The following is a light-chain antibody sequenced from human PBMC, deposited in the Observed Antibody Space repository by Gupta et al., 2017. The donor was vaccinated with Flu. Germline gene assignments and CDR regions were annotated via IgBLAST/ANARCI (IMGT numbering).Light chain of an antibody. CDR2: DAS. V-gene: IGKV1-33*01. Sequence: PSSLSAAVGDRVTSTCQASQDITKSLNWYQQKPGKAPKLLIYDASNLETGVPSRFSGSGSGTDFTFTITSLQPEDVATYYCQQYSNRPLTFGGGTRVEI. J-gene: IGKJ4*01. CDR1: QDITKS. CDR3: QQYSNRPLT.